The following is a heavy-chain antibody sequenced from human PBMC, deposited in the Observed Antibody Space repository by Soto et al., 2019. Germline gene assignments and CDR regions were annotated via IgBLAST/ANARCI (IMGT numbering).Heavy chain of an antibody. V-gene: IGHV1-3*01. J-gene: IGHJ4*02. D-gene: IGHD3-9*01. CDR2: INAGNGNT. Sequence: ASVKVSCKASGYTFTSYAMHWVRQAPGQRLEWMGWINAGNGNTKYSQKFQGRVTITRDPSAGTAYMELSSLRAGDTALYYCASGRGYDILTVYYPYFDYWGQGTLVTVSS. CDR1: GYTFTSYA. CDR3: ASGRGYDILTVYYPYFDY.